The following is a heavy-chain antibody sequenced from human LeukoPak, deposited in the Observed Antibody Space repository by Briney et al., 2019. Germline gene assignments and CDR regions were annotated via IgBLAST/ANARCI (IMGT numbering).Heavy chain of an antibody. CDR3: ASLNYDFWSGYYGGWFDP. CDR1: GGTISSYY. Sequence: KPSETLSLTCTVSGGTISSYYWSWIRQSPGKGLEWIGYIYYSGSTNYNPSLKSRVTISVDTSKNQFSLKLSSVTAADTAVYYCASLNYDFWSGYYGGWFDPWGQGSLVTVSS. D-gene: IGHD3-3*01. J-gene: IGHJ5*02. V-gene: IGHV4-59*01. CDR2: IYYSGST.